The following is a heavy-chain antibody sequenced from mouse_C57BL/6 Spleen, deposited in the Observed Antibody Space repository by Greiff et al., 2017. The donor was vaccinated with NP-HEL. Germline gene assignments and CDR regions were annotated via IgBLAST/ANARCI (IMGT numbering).Heavy chain of an antibody. CDR3: ARGSTVVAWYFDV. J-gene: IGHJ1*03. CDR2: ISAGGSYT. CDR1: GFTFSSYA. D-gene: IGHD1-1*01. Sequence: EVKLLESGGGLVKPGGSLKLSCAASGFTFSSYAMSWVRQTPEKRLAWVATISAGGSYTYYPDNVKGRFTISRDNAKNNLYLQMSHLKSEDTAMYYCARGSTVVAWYFDVWGTGTTVTVSS. V-gene: IGHV5-4*03.